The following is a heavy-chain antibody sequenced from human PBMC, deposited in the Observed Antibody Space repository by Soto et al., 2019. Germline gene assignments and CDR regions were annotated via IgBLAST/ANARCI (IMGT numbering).Heavy chain of an antibody. J-gene: IGHJ6*02. CDR1: GGTFSSYA. CDR3: ARERIAGSKYYYGRDV. V-gene: IGHV1-69*01. D-gene: IGHD6-13*01. CDR2: IIPIFGTE. Sequence: QVQLVQSGAEVKKPGYSVRVSCKASGGTFSSYAISWVRQAPGQGLEWMGGIIPIFGTENYAQKFQGRVTITADESTSKAYMELSSLRSEDTAVYYCARERIAGSKYYYGRDVWGQGTTVTVPS.